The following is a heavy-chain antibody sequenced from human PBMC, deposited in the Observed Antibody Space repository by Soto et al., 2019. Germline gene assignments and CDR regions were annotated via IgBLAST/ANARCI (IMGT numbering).Heavy chain of an antibody. CDR1: GHSFTSYW. CDR2: IDPSDSYT. Sequence: LKISCKGSGHSFTSYWISWVRQMPGKGLEWMGRIDPSDSYTNYSPSFQGHVTISADKSISTAYLQWSSLKASDTAMYYCARHPATDIVVVVAATSGMDVWGQGTTVTVSS. V-gene: IGHV5-10-1*01. J-gene: IGHJ6*02. CDR3: ARHPATDIVVVVAATSGMDV. D-gene: IGHD2-15*01.